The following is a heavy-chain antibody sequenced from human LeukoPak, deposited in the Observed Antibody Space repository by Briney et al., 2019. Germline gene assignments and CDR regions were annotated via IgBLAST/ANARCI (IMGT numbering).Heavy chain of an antibody. J-gene: IGHJ4*02. Sequence: GGSLRLSYAASGFIFSNYAMSWVRPAPGRGLEWVSSLSGSADSTYYAGSVKGRFTISRDNSKNPLYLQMNSLRAEAPPRYYCAKELYFGELSNLDYWGQGILVTVSS. CDR1: GFIFSNYA. V-gene: IGHV3-23*01. D-gene: IGHD3-10*01. CDR3: AKELYFGELSNLDY. CDR2: LSGSADST.